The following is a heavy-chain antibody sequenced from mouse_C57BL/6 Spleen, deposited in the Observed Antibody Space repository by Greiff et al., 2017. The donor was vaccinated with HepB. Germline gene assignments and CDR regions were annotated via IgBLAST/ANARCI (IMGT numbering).Heavy chain of an antibody. CDR3: ARPDSNDYYAMDY. CDR2: ISSGSSTI. CDR1: GFTFSDYG. D-gene: IGHD2-5*01. J-gene: IGHJ4*01. Sequence: EVKLVESGGGLVKPGGSLKLSCAASGFTFSDYGMHWVRQAPEKGLEWVAYISSGSSTIYYADTVKGRFTISRDNAKNTLFLQMTSLRSEDTAMYYCARPDSNDYYAMDYWGQGTSVTVSS. V-gene: IGHV5-17*01.